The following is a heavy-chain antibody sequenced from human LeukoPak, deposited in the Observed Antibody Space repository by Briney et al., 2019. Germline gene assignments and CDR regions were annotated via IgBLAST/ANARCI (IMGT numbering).Heavy chain of an antibody. V-gene: IGHV3-30*02. CDR1: GFTFSSYE. CDR3: AKGANIAAAGTLGY. D-gene: IGHD6-13*01. Sequence: GGSLRLSCAASGFTFSSYEMNWVRQAPGKGLEWVAFIRYDGSNKYYADSVKGRFTISRDNSKNTLYLQMNSLRAEDTAVYYCAKGANIAAAGTLGYWGQGTLVTVSS. J-gene: IGHJ4*02. CDR2: IRYDGSNK.